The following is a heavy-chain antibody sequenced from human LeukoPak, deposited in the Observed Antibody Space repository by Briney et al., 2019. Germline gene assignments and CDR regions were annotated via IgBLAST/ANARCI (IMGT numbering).Heavy chain of an antibody. D-gene: IGHD2-8*01. CDR1: GGTFSSYA. Sequence: SVKVSCKASGGTFSSYAISWVRQAPGQGLEWMGGIIPIFVTANYAQKFQGRVTITTDESTSTAYMELSSLRSEDTAVYYCARADGGYCTNGVCYERDDAFDIWGQGTMVTVSS. CDR3: ARADGGYCTNGVCYERDDAFDI. CDR2: IIPIFVTA. J-gene: IGHJ3*02. V-gene: IGHV1-69*05.